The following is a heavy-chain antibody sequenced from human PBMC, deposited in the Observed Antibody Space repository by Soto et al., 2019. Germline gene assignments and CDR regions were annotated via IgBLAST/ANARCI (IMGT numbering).Heavy chain of an antibody. V-gene: IGHV4-39*01. CDR3: ARQSRSFDY. Sequence: QLQLQASGPGLVKPSETLSITCTVSGGSISSSSYYWGWIRQPPGKGLEWIGSIYYSGSTYYNPSLKSRVTISVDTSKNQFSLKLSSVTAADTAVYYCARQSRSFDYWGQGTLVTVSS. CDR1: GGSISSSSYY. CDR2: IYYSGST. J-gene: IGHJ4*02.